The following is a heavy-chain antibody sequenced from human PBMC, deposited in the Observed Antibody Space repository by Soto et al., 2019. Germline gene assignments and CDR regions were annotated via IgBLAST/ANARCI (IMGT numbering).Heavy chain of an antibody. CDR2: IIPIFGTA. Sequence: QVQLVQSGAEVKKPGSSVKVSCKASGGTFSSYAISWVRQAPGQGLEWMGGIIPIFGTANYAQKFQGRVTITADKSTSKAYMELSSLRSEDTAVYYCARVLIRQYYDFWSGYRFYYYYYGMDVWGQGTTVTVSS. CDR1: GGTFSSYA. CDR3: ARVLIRQYYDFWSGYRFYYYYYGMDV. V-gene: IGHV1-69*06. D-gene: IGHD3-3*01. J-gene: IGHJ6*02.